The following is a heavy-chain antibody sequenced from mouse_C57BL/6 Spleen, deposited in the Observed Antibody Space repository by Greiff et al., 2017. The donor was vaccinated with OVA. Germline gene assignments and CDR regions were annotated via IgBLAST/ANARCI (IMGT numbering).Heavy chain of an antibody. Sequence: EVQLVESEGGLVQPGSSMKLSCTASGFTFSDYYMAWVRQVPEKGLEWVANINYDGSSTYYLDSLKSRFIISRDNAKNILYLQMSSLKSEDTATYYCARDVDDYGTAGFAYWGQGTLVTVSA. CDR3: ARDVDDYGTAGFAY. CDR2: INYDGSST. J-gene: IGHJ3*01. CDR1: GFTFSDYY. D-gene: IGHD2-4*01. V-gene: IGHV5-16*01.